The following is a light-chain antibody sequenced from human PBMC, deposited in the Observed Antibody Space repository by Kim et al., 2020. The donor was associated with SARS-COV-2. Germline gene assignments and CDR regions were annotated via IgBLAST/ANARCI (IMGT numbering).Light chain of an antibody. CDR3: QQYGSSPPTT. V-gene: IGKV3D-20*01. CDR1: QAISNNY. CDR2: DVS. Sequence: PGEGATLSCGASQAISNNYLAWYQQKPGLAPRLLIYDVSSRATGIPDRFSGSGSGTDFTLTISRLEPEDFAVYFCQQYGSSPPTTFGQGTRLEIK. J-gene: IGKJ5*01.